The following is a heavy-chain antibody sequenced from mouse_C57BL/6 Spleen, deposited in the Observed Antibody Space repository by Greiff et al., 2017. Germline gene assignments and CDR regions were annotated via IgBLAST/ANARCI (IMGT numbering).Heavy chain of an antibody. V-gene: IGHV1-52*01. J-gene: IGHJ3*01. Sequence: VQLQQPGAELVRPGASVKLSCKASGYTFTSYWMHWVKQRPIQGLEWIGNIDPSDSDNHYNQKFKDKATLTVDKSSSQAYMQLSSLTSEDSAVYYCALEHGNYGFAYWGKGPLVTV. D-gene: IGHD2-1*01. CDR2: IDPSDSDN. CDR3: ALEHGNYGFAY. CDR1: GYTFTSYW.